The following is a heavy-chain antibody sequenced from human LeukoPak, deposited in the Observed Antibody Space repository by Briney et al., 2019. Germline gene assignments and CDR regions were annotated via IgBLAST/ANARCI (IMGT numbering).Heavy chain of an antibody. D-gene: IGHD6-13*01. CDR2: TSYSGST. V-gene: IGHV4-59*02. J-gene: IGHJ4*02. Sequence: SETLSLTCTVSGGSVSSDYCSWIRQPPGKGLEWIGFTSYSGSTNYNPSLKSPVTISIDTSKNQFSLKLSSVTAADTAVYYCARLRKAAAVDYWGQGTLVTVSS. CDR1: GGSVSSDY. CDR3: ARLRKAAAVDY.